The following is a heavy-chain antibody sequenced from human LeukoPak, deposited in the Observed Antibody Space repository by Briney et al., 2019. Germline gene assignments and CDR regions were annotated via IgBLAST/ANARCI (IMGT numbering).Heavy chain of an antibody. V-gene: IGHV3-21*01. CDR1: GFTFSSYS. D-gene: IGHD1/OR15-1a*01. Sequence: GGSLRLSCAASGFTFSSYSMNWVRQAPGKGLEWVSSISSSSSYIYYADSVKGRFTISRDNAKNTLYLQMNSLRAEDTAVYFCATSRTFDYWGQGTLVTVSP. J-gene: IGHJ4*02. CDR3: ATSRTFDY. CDR2: ISSSSSYI.